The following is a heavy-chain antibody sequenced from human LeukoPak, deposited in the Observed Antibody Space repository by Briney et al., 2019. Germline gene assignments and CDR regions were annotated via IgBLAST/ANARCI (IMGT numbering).Heavy chain of an antibody. V-gene: IGHV1-46*01. D-gene: IGHD6-19*01. CDR2: INPSGGST. Sequence: GASVKVSCKASGYTFTSYYMHWVRQAPGQGLEWMGIINPSGGSTSYAQKFRGRVTMTRDTSTSTVYMELSSLRSEDTAVYYCARDGGIAVAGAPHSWYYFDYWGQGTLVTVSS. CDR3: ARDGGIAVAGAPHSWYYFDY. J-gene: IGHJ4*02. CDR1: GYTFTSYY.